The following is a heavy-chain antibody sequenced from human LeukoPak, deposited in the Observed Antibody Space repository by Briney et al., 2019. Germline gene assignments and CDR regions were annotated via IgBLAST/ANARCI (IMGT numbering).Heavy chain of an antibody. J-gene: IGHJ3*02. CDR2: LSYDGSNK. CDR1: GFTFSSYA. D-gene: IGHD3-22*01. Sequence: GGSLRLSCAASGFTFSSYAMHWVRQAPGKGLEWVAVLSYDGSNKYYADSVKGRFTISRDNSKNTLYLQMNSLRAEDTAVYYCASPWYYYDSSGDEAFDIWGQGTMVTVSS. V-gene: IGHV3-30-3*01. CDR3: ASPWYYYDSSGDEAFDI.